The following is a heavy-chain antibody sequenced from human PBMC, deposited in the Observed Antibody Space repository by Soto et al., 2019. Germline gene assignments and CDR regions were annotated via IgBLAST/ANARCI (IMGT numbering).Heavy chain of an antibody. Sequence: PGGSLRLSCAASGFTFTKSGMSWVRQAPGKGLEGVAGIGGSGRKTYYADSVKGRFSISRDNSKNSLFLQMNSRSADDTAIYYCARDLGYLEWLLDYWGQGTMVTVSS. J-gene: IGHJ4*02. CDR3: ARDLGYLEWLLDY. V-gene: IGHV3-23*01. CDR1: GFTFTKSG. D-gene: IGHD3-3*01. CDR2: IGGSGRKT.